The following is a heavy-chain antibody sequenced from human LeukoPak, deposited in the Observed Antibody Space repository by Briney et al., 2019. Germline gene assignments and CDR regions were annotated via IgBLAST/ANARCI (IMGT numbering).Heavy chain of an antibody. V-gene: IGHV3-23*01. CDR2: ISGSGSRT. Sequence: GGSLRLSCAASGFTFSNYAMTWVRRAPGEGLEWVSVISGSGSRTYYADSVKGRFTISRDNSKNTLYLQMNSLRADDTAVYFCAKDWNYDGSGYYYDYRGQGTLVTVSS. CDR1: GFTFSNYA. D-gene: IGHD3-22*01. J-gene: IGHJ4*02. CDR3: AKDWNYDGSGYYYDY.